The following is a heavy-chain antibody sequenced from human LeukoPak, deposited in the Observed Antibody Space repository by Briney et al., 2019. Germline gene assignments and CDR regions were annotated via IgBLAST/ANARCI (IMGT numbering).Heavy chain of an antibody. D-gene: IGHD2-8*01. CDR2: ISYDGSNK. V-gene: IGHV3-30*03. CDR3: ADPGVGY. CDR1: GFTFSSYS. J-gene: IGHJ4*02. Sequence: PGGSLRLSCAASGFTFSSYSMNWVRQAPGKGLEWVAVISYDGSNKYYADSVKGRFAISRDNSKNTLYLQMNSLRAEDTAVYYCADPGVGYWGQGILVTVSS.